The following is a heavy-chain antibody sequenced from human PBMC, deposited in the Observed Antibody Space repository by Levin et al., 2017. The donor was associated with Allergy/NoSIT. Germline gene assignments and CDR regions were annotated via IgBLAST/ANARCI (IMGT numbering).Heavy chain of an antibody. J-gene: IGHJ5*02. V-gene: IGHV4-59*01. CDR3: ARMYCSSTSCYAGMGLNWFDP. CDR2: IYYSGST. CDR1: GGSISSYY. Sequence: ASQTLSLTCTVSGGSISSYYWSWIRQPPGKGLEWIGYIYYSGSTNYNPSLKSRVTISVDTSKNQFSLKLSSVTAADTAVYYCARMYCSSTSCYAGMGLNWFDPWGQGTLVTVSS. D-gene: IGHD2-2*01.